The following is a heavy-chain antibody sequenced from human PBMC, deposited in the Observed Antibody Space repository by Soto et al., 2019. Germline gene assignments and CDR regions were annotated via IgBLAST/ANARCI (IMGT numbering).Heavy chain of an antibody. V-gene: IGHV3-13*01. Sequence: EVQLVESGGGLVQPGGSLRLSCAASGFTFSSYDMHWVRQATGKGLEWVSAIGTAGDTYYPGSVKGRFTISRENAKNSLYLQMTSLRAGDTAVYYCARAKSEYSYGYYYYYGMDVWGQGTTVTVSS. CDR2: IGTAGDT. CDR3: ARAKSEYSYGYYYYYGMDV. CDR1: GFTFSSYD. J-gene: IGHJ6*02. D-gene: IGHD5-18*01.